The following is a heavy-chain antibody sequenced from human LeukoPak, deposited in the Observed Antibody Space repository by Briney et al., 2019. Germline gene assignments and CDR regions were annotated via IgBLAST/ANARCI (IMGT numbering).Heavy chain of an antibody. V-gene: IGHV4-4*08. CDR2: IHSSGST. CDR1: GGXISNYY. D-gene: IGHD3-10*01. J-gene: IGHJ3*02. CDR3: ARYSSGTYAFDI. Sequence: SETLSLTCSVSGGXISNYYCSWIRQTPGKGLEWIGYIHSSGSTNNNPSLRSRVTISVDTSKNQFSLKLSSVTAADTALYYCARYSSGTYAFDIWGQGIMVTVSS.